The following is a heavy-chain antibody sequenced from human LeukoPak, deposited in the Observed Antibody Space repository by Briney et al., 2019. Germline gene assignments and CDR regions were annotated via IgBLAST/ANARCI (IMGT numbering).Heavy chain of an antibody. J-gene: IGHJ4*02. CDR2: IYYSGST. Sequence: PSETLSLTCTVSGGSISSYYWSWIRQPPGKGLEWIGYIYYSGSTNYNPSLKSRVTISVDTSKNQFSLKLSSVTAADTAVYYCAREKGRWNYLFSFDYWGQGTLVTVSS. CDR1: GGSISSYY. CDR3: AREKGRWNYLFSFDY. V-gene: IGHV4-59*12. D-gene: IGHD1-7*01.